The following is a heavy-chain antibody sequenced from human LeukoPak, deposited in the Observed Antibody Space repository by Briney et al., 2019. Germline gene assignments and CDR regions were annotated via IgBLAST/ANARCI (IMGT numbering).Heavy chain of an antibody. CDR3: AKDRSLDGGNSNGYFDS. V-gene: IGHV3-23*01. Sequence: GGSLRLSCAASGFTFSSYAMNWVRQAPGKGLEWVSIISGSAGSTYHADSVKGRFTISRDNSKNTLFLQMNSLRAEGTAVYCCAKDRSLDGGNSNGYFDSWGQGTLVTVSS. J-gene: IGHJ4*02. CDR1: GFTFSSYA. CDR2: ISGSAGST. D-gene: IGHD4-23*01.